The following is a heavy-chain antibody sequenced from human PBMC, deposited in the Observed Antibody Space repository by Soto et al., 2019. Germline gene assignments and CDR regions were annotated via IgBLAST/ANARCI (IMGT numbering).Heavy chain of an antibody. CDR3: ARDYGITTFGY. Sequence: SETLSLTCTVSGDSFGTASSYWGWIRHFPGKGLEYIGSIYYTGHTFYKPSLKSRVTISLDTSKNQFSLKLSSVTAADTAVYYCARDYGITTFGYWGQGTLVTVSS. D-gene: IGHD3-3*01. CDR1: GDSFGTASSY. J-gene: IGHJ4*02. CDR2: IYYTGHT. V-gene: IGHV4-39*02.